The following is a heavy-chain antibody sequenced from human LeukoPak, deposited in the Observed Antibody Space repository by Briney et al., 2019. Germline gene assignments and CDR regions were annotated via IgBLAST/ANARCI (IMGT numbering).Heavy chain of an antibody. CDR1: GYTFTSYG. D-gene: IGHD1-26*01. V-gene: IGHV1-18*01. J-gene: IGHJ4*02. CDR3: ARESPIVGATPPLDY. CDR2: ISAYNGNT. Sequence: ASVKGSCKASGYTFTSYGISWVRQAPGQGLEWMGWISAYNGNTNYAQKLQGRVTMATDTSTSTAYMELRSLRSDDTAVYYCARESPIVGATPPLDYWGQGTLVTVSS.